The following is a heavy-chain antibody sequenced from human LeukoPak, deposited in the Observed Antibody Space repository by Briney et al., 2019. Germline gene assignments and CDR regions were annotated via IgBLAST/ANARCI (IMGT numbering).Heavy chain of an antibody. J-gene: IGHJ4*02. CDR2: ISSTSYYI. CDR3: VTYYDTLTRNYVDY. D-gene: IGHD3-9*01. CDR1: GFTLSRYS. V-gene: IGHV3-21*01. Sequence: GGSLRLSCADSGFTLSRYSLNWVRQAPGEGLEWVSSISSTSYYIYYVDSVKGRFTISRDNAKNSLYLQMNSLRADDTAVYYCVTYYDTLTRNYVDYWGQGTLVTVSS.